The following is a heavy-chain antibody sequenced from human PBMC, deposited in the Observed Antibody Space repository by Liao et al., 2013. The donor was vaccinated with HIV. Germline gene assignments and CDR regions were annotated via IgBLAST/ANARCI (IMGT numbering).Heavy chain of an antibody. D-gene: IGHD3-22*01. V-gene: IGHV4-39*07. CDR3: VRDKTVTGPLVVVKLRRYVFDV. CDR2: AFHHGPA. J-gene: IGHJ3*01. Sequence: QVQLQESGPGLVKPSETLSLTCTVSGGSIINNNYYWSWIRQTPGKGLEWIGNAFHHGPAFYNPSLESRVSISVDTSKNQFSLSLSSVTAADTAKYYCVRDKTVTGPLVVVKLRRYVFDVWGRGKAVSVSS. CDR1: GGSIINNNYY.